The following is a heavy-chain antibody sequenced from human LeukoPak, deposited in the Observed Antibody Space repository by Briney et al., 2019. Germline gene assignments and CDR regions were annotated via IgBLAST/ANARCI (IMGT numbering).Heavy chain of an antibody. D-gene: IGHD4-17*01. CDR1: GYTFTSYY. CDR3: ARASTVTTPAEYFQH. Sequence: ASVKVSCKASGYTFTSYYMHWVRQAPGQGLEWMGIINPSGGSTSCAQKFQGRVTMTRDMSTSTVYMELSSLRSEDTAVYYCARASTVTTPAEYFQHWGQGTLVTVSS. CDR2: INPSGGST. J-gene: IGHJ1*01. V-gene: IGHV1-46*01.